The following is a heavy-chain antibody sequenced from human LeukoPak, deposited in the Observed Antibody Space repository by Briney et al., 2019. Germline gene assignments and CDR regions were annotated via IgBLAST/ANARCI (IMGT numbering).Heavy chain of an antibody. Sequence: GRSLRLSCAASGFTFSHFAMHWVRQAPGKGLEWVAVISYDGKKNYYADSVKGRFTLTRDDSANTLSLQMNSLRAEDTAVYYCVRGSKIRGVIPEGEFDYWGQGTLVTVSS. V-gene: IGHV3-30*03. CDR3: VRGSKIRGVIPEGEFDY. D-gene: IGHD3-10*01. CDR2: ISYDGKKN. J-gene: IGHJ4*02. CDR1: GFTFSHFA.